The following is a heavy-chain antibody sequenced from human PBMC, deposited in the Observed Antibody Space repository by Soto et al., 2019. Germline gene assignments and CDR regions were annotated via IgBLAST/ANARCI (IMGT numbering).Heavy chain of an antibody. CDR3: ARDHDRLLWFGELLPPYGMDV. Sequence: GASVKVSCKASGYTFTSYYMHWVRQAPGQGLEWMGIINPSGGSTSYAQKFQGRVTMTRDTSTSTVYMELSSLRSEDTAVYYCARDHDRLLWFGELLPPYGMDVWGQGTTVTVSS. V-gene: IGHV1-46*01. CDR2: INPSGGST. D-gene: IGHD3-10*01. CDR1: GYTFTSYY. J-gene: IGHJ6*02.